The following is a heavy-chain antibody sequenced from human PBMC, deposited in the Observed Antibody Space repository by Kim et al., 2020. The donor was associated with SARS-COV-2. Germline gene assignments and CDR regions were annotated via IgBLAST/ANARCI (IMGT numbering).Heavy chain of an antibody. J-gene: IGHJ4*02. CDR3: ASGISPDGYNYSSSGKGDFDY. CDR1: GGTFSSYA. Sequence: SVKVSCKASGGTFSSYAISWVRQAPGQGLEWMGGIIPIFGTANYAQKFQGRVTITADESTSTAYMELSSLRSEDTAVYYCASGISPDGYNYSSSGKGDFDYWGQGTLVTVSS. D-gene: IGHD5-12*01. V-gene: IGHV1-69*13. CDR2: IIPIFGTA.